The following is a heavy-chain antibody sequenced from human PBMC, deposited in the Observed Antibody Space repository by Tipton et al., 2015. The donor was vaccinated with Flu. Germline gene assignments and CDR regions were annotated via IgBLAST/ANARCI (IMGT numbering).Heavy chain of an antibody. J-gene: IGHJ4*02. V-gene: IGHV3-23*01. Sequence: GSLRLSCAASGFTFSNFAMSWVRQAPGKGLEWVSTISAGGGSTYYADSVKGRFTISRDNSKNTLYLQMNSLRDDDTAVYYCVRQIGGGDCHWGQGTLVTVSS. D-gene: IGHD2-21*01. CDR1: GFTFSNFA. CDR3: VRQIGGGDCH. CDR2: ISAGGGST.